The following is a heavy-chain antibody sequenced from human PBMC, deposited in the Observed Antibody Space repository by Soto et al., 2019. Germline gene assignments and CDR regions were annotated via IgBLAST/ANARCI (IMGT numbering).Heavy chain of an antibody. D-gene: IGHD3-10*01. V-gene: IGHV3-48*01. J-gene: IGHJ6*03. CDR2: ISSSSNTI. CDR1: GFTFSDYS. CDR3: ARVYDSAMLYYFYYMNV. Sequence: EVQLVESGGGLVQPGGSLRLSCAASGFTFSDYSMNWVRQAPGKGLEWVSYISSSSNTIHYADSVKGRFTISRDNARNSLYLQMNSLRAEDTAVYYCARVYDSAMLYYFYYMNVWGKGTTVTASS.